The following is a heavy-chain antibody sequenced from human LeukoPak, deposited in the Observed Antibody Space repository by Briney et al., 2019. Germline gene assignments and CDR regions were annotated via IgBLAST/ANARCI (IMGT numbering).Heavy chain of an antibody. CDR2: IYYSGST. CDR1: GGSISSYY. CDR3: ARVTSSGYYYVSNYFDY. V-gene: IGHV4-59*01. Sequence: SETLSLTCTVSGGSISSYYWSWIRQPPGKGLEWIGYIYYSGSTNCNPSLKSRVTISVDTSKNQFSLKLSSVTAADRAVYYCARVTSSGYYYVSNYFDYWGQGTLVTVSS. J-gene: IGHJ4*02. D-gene: IGHD3-22*01.